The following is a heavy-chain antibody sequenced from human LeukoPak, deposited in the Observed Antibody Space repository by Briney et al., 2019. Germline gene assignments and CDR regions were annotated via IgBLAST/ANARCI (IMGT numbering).Heavy chain of an antibody. J-gene: IGHJ5*02. CDR2: IKQDGSEK. CDR1: GFTFSSYW. CDR3: AREGDYDILTGYYIRFDP. D-gene: IGHD3-9*01. Sequence: PGGSLRLSCAASGFTFSSYWMSWVRQAPGKGLEWVANIKQDGSEKYYVDSVKGRFTISRDNAKNSLYLQMNSLRAEDTAVYYCAREGDYDILTGYYIRFDPWGQGTLVTVSS. V-gene: IGHV3-7*01.